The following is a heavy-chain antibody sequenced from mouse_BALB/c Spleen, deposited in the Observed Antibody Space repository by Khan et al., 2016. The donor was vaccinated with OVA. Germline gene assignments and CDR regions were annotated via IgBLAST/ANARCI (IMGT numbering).Heavy chain of an antibody. CDR3: ARGNYYGNAMDY. D-gene: IGHD1-1*01. Sequence: EVQLQASGPGLVKPSQSLSLTCTVTGYSITSNYAWNWIRQFPGNLLEWMGYISYRDSTSYNPSLKSRISITRDTSKNQFFLQLNSVTTEDTATYYCARGNYYGNAMDYWGQGTSVTVSS. J-gene: IGHJ4*01. CDR2: ISYRDST. CDR1: GYSITSNYA. V-gene: IGHV3-2*02.